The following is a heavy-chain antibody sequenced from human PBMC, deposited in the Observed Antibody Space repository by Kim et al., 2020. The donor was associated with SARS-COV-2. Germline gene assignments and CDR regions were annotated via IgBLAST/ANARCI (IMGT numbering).Heavy chain of an antibody. Sequence: SETLSLTCTVSGGSISSSSYYWGWIRQPPGKGLEWIGSIYYSGSTYYNPSLKSRVTISVDTSKNQFSLKLSSVTAADTAVYYRAVVRRLRFDPWGQGTLVTVSS. V-gene: IGHV4-39*07. CDR3: AVVRRLRFDP. J-gene: IGHJ5*02. D-gene: IGHD2-21*01. CDR1: GGSISSSSYY. CDR2: IYYSGST.